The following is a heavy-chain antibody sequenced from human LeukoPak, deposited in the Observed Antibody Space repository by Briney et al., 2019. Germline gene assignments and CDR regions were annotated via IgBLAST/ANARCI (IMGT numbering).Heavy chain of an antibody. CDR1: GGSISSYY. CDR3: ARGRRFWVTMVRGLNDAFDI. CDR2: IYTSGST. Sequence: PSETLSLTCTVSGGSISSYYWSWIRQPAGKGLEWIGRIYTSGSTNYNPSLKSRVTMSVDTSKNQFSLKLSSVTAADTAVYYCARGRRFWVTMVRGLNDAFDIWGQGTMATVSS. D-gene: IGHD3-10*01. J-gene: IGHJ3*02. V-gene: IGHV4-4*07.